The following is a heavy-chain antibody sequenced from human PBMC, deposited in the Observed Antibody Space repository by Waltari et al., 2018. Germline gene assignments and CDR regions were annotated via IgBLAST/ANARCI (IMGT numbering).Heavy chain of an antibody. CDR3: VRVGAATNYFNF. CDR2: IKYDGSEI. J-gene: IGHJ4*02. D-gene: IGHD3-16*01. CDR1: GFNFRDDW. V-gene: IGHV3-7*01. Sequence: EVRLVESGGGLVQPGESLRLSWETSGFNFRDDWMSWVRQSPGKGLEWVANIKYDGSEIYSADSVKGRFTISRDNAKHSLHLQMNSLRPGDTAVYYCVRVGAATNYFNFWGQGTLVTVSS.